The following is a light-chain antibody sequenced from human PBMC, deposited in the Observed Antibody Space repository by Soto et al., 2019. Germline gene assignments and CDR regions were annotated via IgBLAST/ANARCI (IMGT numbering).Light chain of an antibody. Sequence: DIQMTQSPSSLSASVGDRVTITCRASQGISNYLAWYQQKPGKVPKLLIYAASTLQSGVPSRFSGSGSGTDFTLTISSLHAEDVPTNYCQKYNSAPYTFGQGTKLEIK. CDR3: QKYNSAPYT. J-gene: IGKJ2*01. CDR2: AAS. V-gene: IGKV1-27*01. CDR1: QGISNY.